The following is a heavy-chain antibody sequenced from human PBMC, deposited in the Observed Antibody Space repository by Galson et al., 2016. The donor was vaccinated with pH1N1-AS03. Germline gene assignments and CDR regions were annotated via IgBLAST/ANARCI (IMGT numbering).Heavy chain of an antibody. J-gene: IGHJ4*02. V-gene: IGHV3-9*01. Sequence: SLRLSCAGSGFTFDDYAMHWVRQAPGKGLEWVSGISWNSGTIGYTDSVKGRFTISRDKAKNSLYLQMNSLRAEDTALYYCAKSPGYCSAGSCSDQGYFDYWGQGTLVTVSS. CDR3: AKSPGYCSAGSCSDQGYFDY. CDR2: ISWNSGTI. D-gene: IGHD2-15*01. CDR1: GFTFDDYA.